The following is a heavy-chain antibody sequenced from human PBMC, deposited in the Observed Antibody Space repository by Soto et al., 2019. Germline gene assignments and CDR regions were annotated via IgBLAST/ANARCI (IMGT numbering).Heavy chain of an antibody. V-gene: IGHV3-43*01. Sequence: GGSLRLSCAASGFTFDDYTMHWVRQAPGKGLEWVSLISWDGGSTYYADSVKGRFTISRDNSKNSLYLQMNSLRTEDTALYYYAKAECGGDCYSDYYYYGMDVWGQGTTVTVSS. CDR3: AKAECGGDCYSDYYYYGMDV. CDR1: GFTFDDYT. CDR2: ISWDGGST. D-gene: IGHD2-21*02. J-gene: IGHJ6*02.